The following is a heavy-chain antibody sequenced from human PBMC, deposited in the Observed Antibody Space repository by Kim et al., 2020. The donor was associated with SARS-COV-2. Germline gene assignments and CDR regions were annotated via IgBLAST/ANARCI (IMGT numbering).Heavy chain of an antibody. Sequence: GGSLRLSCAVSGFTFSTYYMHWVRQVPGKGLVWVSRINEDGRSATYADSVKGRFTISRDNAKNTLYLQMNSLRVDDTAVYYCARGFYGSGSSWNWFDPWG. J-gene: IGHJ5*02. V-gene: IGHV3-74*01. CDR3: ARGFYGSGSSWNWFDP. D-gene: IGHD3-10*01. CDR2: INEDGRSA. CDR1: GFTFSTYY.